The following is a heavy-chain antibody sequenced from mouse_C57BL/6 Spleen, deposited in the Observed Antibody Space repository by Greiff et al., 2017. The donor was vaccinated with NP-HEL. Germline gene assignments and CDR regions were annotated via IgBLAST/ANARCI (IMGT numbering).Heavy chain of an antibody. Sequence: QVQLQQPGAELVRPGTSVKLSCKASGYTFTSYWMHWVKQRPGQGLEWIGVIDPSDSYTNYNQKFKGKATLTVDTSSSTAYRQLSRLTSEDSAVYYRATGLSYYGSSTRYDFDYWGQGTTLTVSS. V-gene: IGHV1-59*01. D-gene: IGHD1-1*01. J-gene: IGHJ2*01. CDR2: IDPSDSYT. CDR3: ATGLSYYGSSTRYDFDY. CDR1: GYTFTSYW.